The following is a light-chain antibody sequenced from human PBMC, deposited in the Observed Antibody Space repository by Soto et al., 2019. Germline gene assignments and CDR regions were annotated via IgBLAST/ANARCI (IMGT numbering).Light chain of an antibody. Sequence: DIQVTQSPSSLSASVGDRVTMTCRTSQSITTYLNWYRQKPGKAPELVIYAASTLQGGVPSRFSGSGYGTDFILTITTLQPEDFATYYCQQSFITPPTFGQGTKLEIK. CDR2: AAS. V-gene: IGKV1-39*01. CDR3: QQSFITPPT. J-gene: IGKJ2*01. CDR1: QSITTY.